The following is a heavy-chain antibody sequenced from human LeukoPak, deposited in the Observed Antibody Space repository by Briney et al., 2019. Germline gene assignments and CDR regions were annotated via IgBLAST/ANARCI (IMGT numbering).Heavy chain of an antibody. D-gene: IGHD3-3*01. Sequence: PSETLSLTCTVSGGSISSSSYYWGWIRQPPGKGLEWIGSIYYSGSTYYNPSLKSRVTISVDTSKNQFSLKLSSVTAADTAVYYCARHRRYYDFWSGYFDYGGQGTLVTVSS. CDR2: IYYSGST. J-gene: IGHJ4*02. CDR1: GGSISSSSYY. CDR3: ARHRRYYDFWSGYFDY. V-gene: IGHV4-39*01.